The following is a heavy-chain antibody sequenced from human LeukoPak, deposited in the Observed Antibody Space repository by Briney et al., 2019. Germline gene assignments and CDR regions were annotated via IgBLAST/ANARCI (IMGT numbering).Heavy chain of an antibody. CDR1: GGSISSSSYY. Sequence: PAETLSLTCTVSGGSISSSSYYWGWIRQPPVKGLEWIGSIYYSGSTYYNPSLKSRVTISVDTSKNQFSLKLSSVTAADTAVYYCARLYYDSSTVDYWGQGTLVTVSS. J-gene: IGHJ4*02. CDR3: ARLYYDSSTVDY. V-gene: IGHV4-39*01. CDR2: IYYSGST. D-gene: IGHD3-22*01.